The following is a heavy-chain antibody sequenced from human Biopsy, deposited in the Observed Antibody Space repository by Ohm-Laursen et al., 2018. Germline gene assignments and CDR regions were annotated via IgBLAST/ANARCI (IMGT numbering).Heavy chain of an antibody. V-gene: IGHV4-59*08. D-gene: IGHD2-15*01. J-gene: IGHJ4*02. CDR1: SGSISSYY. CDR3: ARMKGRGYFDY. Sequence: SDTLSLTCTVSSGSISSYYWSWIRQPPGKGLEWIGYISYSGNTNYNPSLKSRVTMSVDTSKNQFSLTLNSVTAADTAVYYCARMKGRGYFDYWGQGALVIVSS. CDR2: ISYSGNT.